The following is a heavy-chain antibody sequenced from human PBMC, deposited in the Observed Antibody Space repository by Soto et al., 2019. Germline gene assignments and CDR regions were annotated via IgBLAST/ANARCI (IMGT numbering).Heavy chain of an antibody. Sequence: PGGSLRLSCTASGFTFSSYAMSWVRQAPGKGLEWVSAISGSGGSTYYADSVKGRFTISRDNSKNTLYLQMNSLRAEDTAVYYCAKARPLLRRGDYFDYWGQGTLVTVSS. J-gene: IGHJ4*02. CDR2: ISGSGGST. D-gene: IGHD3-3*01. CDR1: GFTFSSYA. V-gene: IGHV3-23*01. CDR3: AKARPLLRRGDYFDY.